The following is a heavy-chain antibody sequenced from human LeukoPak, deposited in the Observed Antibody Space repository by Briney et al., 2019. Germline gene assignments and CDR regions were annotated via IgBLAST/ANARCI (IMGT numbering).Heavy chain of an antibody. D-gene: IGHD4-23*01. Sequence: ASVKVSCKASGYTFTSYGISWVRQAPGQGLEWMGWISAYNGNTNYAQKLQGRVTVTIDTSTSSVYMELSSLTSEDTAVYYCARDLQSGGNSGAAYWGQGTLVTVSS. CDR3: ARDLQSGGNSGAAY. CDR1: GYTFTSYG. J-gene: IGHJ4*02. V-gene: IGHV1-18*01. CDR2: ISAYNGNT.